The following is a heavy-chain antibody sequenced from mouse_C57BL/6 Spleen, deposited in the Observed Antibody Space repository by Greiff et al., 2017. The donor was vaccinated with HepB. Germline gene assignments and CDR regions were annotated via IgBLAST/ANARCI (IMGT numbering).Heavy chain of an antibody. CDR2: IDPGNGNT. CDR3: AIITTVVAFHY. J-gene: IGHJ2*01. CDR1: GFNIKNTY. V-gene: IGHV14-3*01. Sequence: EVQLQQSVAELVRPGASVKLSCTASGFNIKNTYMHWVKQRPEQGLEWIGRIDPGNGNTKYAPKFQGKATITAEPSSNTAYLQRSSLTSEDTSIYSSAIITTVVAFHYWGQGTTLTVSS. D-gene: IGHD1-1*01.